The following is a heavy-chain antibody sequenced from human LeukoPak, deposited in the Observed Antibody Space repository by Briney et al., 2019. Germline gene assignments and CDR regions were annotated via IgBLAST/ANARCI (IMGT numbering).Heavy chain of an antibody. CDR2: INPNSGGT. Sequence: ASVKVSCKASGYTFTGYYMHWVRQAPGQGLEWMGWINPNSGGTNYAQKFQGRVTMTRGTSISTAYMELSRLRSDDTAVYYCARVKWELPHIIGVWFDPWGQGTLVTVSS. J-gene: IGHJ5*02. CDR3: ARVKWELPHIIGVWFDP. V-gene: IGHV1-2*02. CDR1: GYTFTGYY. D-gene: IGHD1-26*01.